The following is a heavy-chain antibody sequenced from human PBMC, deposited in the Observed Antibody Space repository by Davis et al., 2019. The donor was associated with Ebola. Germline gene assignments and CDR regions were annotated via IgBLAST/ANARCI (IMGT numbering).Heavy chain of an antibody. J-gene: IGHJ6*04. D-gene: IGHD3-3*01. CDR2: ISGSGGST. CDR3: AKSGLSFGVVKYHYGMDV. Sequence: GGSLRLSCADSAITFSSYAMTWVRQAPGKGLEWVSAISGSGGSTYYADSVKGRFTTSRDNSKKTLYLQMNSLRAEDTAVYYCAKSGLSFGVVKYHYGMDVWGKGTTVTVSS. CDR1: AITFSSYA. V-gene: IGHV3-23*01.